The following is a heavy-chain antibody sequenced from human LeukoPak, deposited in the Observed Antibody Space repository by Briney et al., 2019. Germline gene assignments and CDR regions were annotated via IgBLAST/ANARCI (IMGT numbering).Heavy chain of an antibody. D-gene: IGHD2-2*01. CDR2: ISSSSSYI. CDR1: GFTFSSYS. CDR3: ARDYLGYCSSTSCPYFDY. V-gene: IGHV3-21*01. J-gene: IGHJ4*02. Sequence: PGGSLRLSCAASGFTFSSYSMNWVRQAPGKGLKWVSSISSSSSYIYYADSVKGRFTISRDNAKNSLYLQMNSLRAEDTAVYYCARDYLGYCSSTSCPYFDYWGQGTLVTVSS.